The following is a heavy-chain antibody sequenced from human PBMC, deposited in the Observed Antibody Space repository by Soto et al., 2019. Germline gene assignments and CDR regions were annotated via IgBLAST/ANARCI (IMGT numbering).Heavy chain of an antibody. V-gene: IGHV3-33*08. D-gene: IGHD3-9*01. CDR2: IWYDGTNK. Sequence: GGSLRLSCAASGFTLNNYGMHWVRQAPGKGPEWVAVIWYDGTNKYYADSVKGRFTISSDISKNTLYLQMNSLRAEDTAVYYCARDRAYRYDILTGYSVFDYWGQGTVVTVSS. CDR3: ARDRAYRYDILTGYSVFDY. J-gene: IGHJ4*02. CDR1: GFTLNNYG.